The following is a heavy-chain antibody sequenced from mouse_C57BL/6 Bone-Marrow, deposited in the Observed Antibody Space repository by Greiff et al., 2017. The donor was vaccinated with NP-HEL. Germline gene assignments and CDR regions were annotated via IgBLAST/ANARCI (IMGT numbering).Heavy chain of an antibody. J-gene: IGHJ3*01. CDR1: GFNIKDDY. CDR3: TRGFTTVVATPAY. V-gene: IGHV14-4*01. D-gene: IGHD1-1*01. CDR2: IDPENGDT. Sequence: VQLQQSGAELVRPGASVKLSCTASGFNIKDDYMHWVKQRPEQGLEWIGWIDPENGDTEYASKFQGKATITADTSSTTAYLQLSSLTSEDTAVYYCTRGFTTVVATPAYWGQGTLVTVSA.